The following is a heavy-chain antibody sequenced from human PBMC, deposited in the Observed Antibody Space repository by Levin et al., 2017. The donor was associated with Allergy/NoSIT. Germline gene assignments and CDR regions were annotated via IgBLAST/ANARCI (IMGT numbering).Heavy chain of an antibody. Sequence: LSLTCAASGFTFSSYAMHWVRQAPGKGLEWVAVISYDGSNKYYADSVKGRFTISRDNSKNTLYLQMNSLRAEDTAVYYCARVPPEGDYYYYYYMDVWGKGTTVTVSS. CDR2: ISYDGSNK. CDR3: ARVPPEGDYYYYYYMDV. D-gene: IGHD1-26*01. V-gene: IGHV3-30-3*01. CDR1: GFTFSSYA. J-gene: IGHJ6*03.